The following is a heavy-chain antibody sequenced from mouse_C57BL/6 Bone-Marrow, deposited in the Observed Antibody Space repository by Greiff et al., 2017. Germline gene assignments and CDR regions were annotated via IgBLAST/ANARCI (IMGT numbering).Heavy chain of an antibody. V-gene: IGHV1-9*01. Sequence: VQLQQSGAELMKPGASVKLSCKATGYTFTGYWIEWVKQRPGHGLEWIGEILPGSGSTNYNEKFKGKATFTADTSSNTAYMKLSSLTTEDSAIYYCAREVHITTVVANWYFDVWGTGTTVTVSS. CDR3: AREVHITTVVANWYFDV. D-gene: IGHD1-1*01. J-gene: IGHJ1*03. CDR2: ILPGSGST. CDR1: GYTFTGYW.